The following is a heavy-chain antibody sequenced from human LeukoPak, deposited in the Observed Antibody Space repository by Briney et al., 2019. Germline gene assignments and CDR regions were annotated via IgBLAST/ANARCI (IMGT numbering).Heavy chain of an antibody. Sequence: GGSLRLSCAASGFTFSSYAMSWVRQAPGKGLEWVSAISGSGGSTYYADSVKGRFTISRDNSKNTLYLQMNSLRAEDTAVYYCAREWVTMVRGVTPRFFDYWGQGTLVTVSS. CDR2: ISGSGGST. J-gene: IGHJ4*02. D-gene: IGHD3-10*01. CDR1: GFTFSSYA. CDR3: AREWVTMVRGVTPRFFDY. V-gene: IGHV3-23*01.